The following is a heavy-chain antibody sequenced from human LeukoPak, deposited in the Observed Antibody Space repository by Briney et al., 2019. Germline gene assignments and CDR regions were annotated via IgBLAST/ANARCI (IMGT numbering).Heavy chain of an antibody. CDR2: IYYSGST. J-gene: IGHJ2*01. CDR1: GGSISSYY. D-gene: IGHD2-21*02. Sequence: SETLSLTCTVSGGSISSYYWSWIRQPPGEGLEWIGYIYYSGSTNYNPSLKSRVTISLDTSKNQFSLKLSSVTAADTAVYYCARDGPWGVVVTAIPSLPYWYFDLWGRGTLVTVSS. CDR3: ARDGPWGVVVTAIPSLPYWYFDL. V-gene: IGHV4-59*01.